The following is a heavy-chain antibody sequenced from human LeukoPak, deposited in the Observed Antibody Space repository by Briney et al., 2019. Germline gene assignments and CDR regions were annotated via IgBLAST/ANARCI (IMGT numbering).Heavy chain of an antibody. CDR3: ATNYGSGSYYNFDY. CDR2: INWNGGST. V-gene: IGHV3-20*04. D-gene: IGHD3-10*01. J-gene: IGHJ4*02. CDR1: GFTFDDYG. Sequence: GGSLRLSCAASGFTFDDYGMSWVRQAPGKGLEWVSGINWNGGSTGYADSVKGRFTISRDNAKNSLYLQMNSLRAEDTAVYYCATNYGSGSYYNFDYWGQGTLVTASS.